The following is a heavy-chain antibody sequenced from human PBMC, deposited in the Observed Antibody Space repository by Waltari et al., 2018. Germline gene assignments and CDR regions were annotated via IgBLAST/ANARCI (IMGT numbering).Heavy chain of an antibody. J-gene: IGHJ6*02. CDR3: ASSGSYSHRTRMDV. CDR1: GLTFSSYA. D-gene: IGHD1-26*01. V-gene: IGHV3-23*01. Sequence: EVQLLESGGDLVRPGGSLRLSCEASGLTFSSYAMNWVRQAPGKGLGWVSKIKTNGDTYYADSVKGRFTISRDNSKSTLFLQMNSLRAEDTAVYYCASSGSYSHRTRMDVWGQGTKVTVSS. CDR2: IKTNGDT.